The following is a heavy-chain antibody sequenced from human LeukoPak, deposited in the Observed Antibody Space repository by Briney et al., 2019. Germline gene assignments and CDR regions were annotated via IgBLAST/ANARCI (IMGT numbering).Heavy chain of an antibody. CDR2: IYYSGST. Sequence: PSETLSLTCTVSGGSISSSSYYWGWIRQPPGKGLEWIGSIYYSGSTYYNPSLKSRVTISVDTSKNQFSLKLSSVTAADTAVYYCARTRYDYYDSSGEVSYYMDVWGKGTTVTISS. CDR3: ARTRYDYYDSSGEVSYYMDV. D-gene: IGHD3-22*01. CDR1: GGSISSSSYY. V-gene: IGHV4-39*07. J-gene: IGHJ6*03.